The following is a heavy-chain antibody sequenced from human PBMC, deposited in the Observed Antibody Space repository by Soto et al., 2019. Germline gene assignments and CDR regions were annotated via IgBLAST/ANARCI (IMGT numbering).Heavy chain of an antibody. CDR3: VRDDRWAFDI. CDR2: ISVGSGSI. D-gene: IGHD3-22*01. V-gene: IGHV3-48*01. J-gene: IGHJ3*02. Sequence: EEQLVESGGGLVQPGGSLRVSCAASGFSFRSYAMNWVSQAPGKGLEWVSYISVGSGSIFYADSVKGRFTISRDDAKNSLYLQMNTLRGEDTAVYYCVRDDRWAFDIWGQGTMVTVSS. CDR1: GFSFRSYA.